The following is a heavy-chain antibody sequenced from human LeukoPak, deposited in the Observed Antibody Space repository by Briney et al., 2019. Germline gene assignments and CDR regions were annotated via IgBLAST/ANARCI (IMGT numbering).Heavy chain of an antibody. J-gene: IGHJ3*02. CDR1: GFTFSSYG. CDR2: ISSSSAYI. CDR3: AKKMDDAFDI. Sequence: GGSLRLSCVASGFTFSSYGMNWVRQAPGKGLEWVSFISSSSAYISYADSVKGRFTISRDNAKNSLYLQMNNLRAEDTAVYYCAKKMDDAFDIWGQGTMVTVSS. D-gene: IGHD5-24*01. V-gene: IGHV3-21*01.